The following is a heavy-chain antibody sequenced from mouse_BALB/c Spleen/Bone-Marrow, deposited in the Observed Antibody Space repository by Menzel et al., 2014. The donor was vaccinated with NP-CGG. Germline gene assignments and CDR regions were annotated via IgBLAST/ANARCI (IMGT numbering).Heavy chain of an antibody. CDR2: IDPANGNT. D-gene: IGHD1-1*01. CDR3: ALYYYGSSGFAY. J-gene: IGHJ3*01. V-gene: IGHV14-3*02. Sequence: VQLKDSGAELVKPGASVKLSCTASGFNIKDTYMHWVKQRPEQGLEWIGRIDPANGNTKYDPKFQGKATITADTSSNTAYLQLSSLTSEDTAVYYCALYYYGSSGFAYWCQGTLVTVSA. CDR1: GFNIKDTY.